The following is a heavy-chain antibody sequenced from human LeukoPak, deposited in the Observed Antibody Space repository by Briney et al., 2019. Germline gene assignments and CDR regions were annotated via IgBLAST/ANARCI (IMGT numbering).Heavy chain of an antibody. CDR2: TSGSGDST. D-gene: IGHD3-10*01. CDR1: GFTFSSYA. CDR3: AKTYGSGSRSAYYYYGMGV. Sequence: SAGSLRLSCAASGFTFSSYAMSWVRQAPGKGLEWVSATSGSGDSTYYADSVRGRFTISRDNAKNTLYLQMNSLRAEDTAVYYCAKTYGSGSRSAYYYYGMGVWGQGTTVTVSS. V-gene: IGHV3-23*01. J-gene: IGHJ6*02.